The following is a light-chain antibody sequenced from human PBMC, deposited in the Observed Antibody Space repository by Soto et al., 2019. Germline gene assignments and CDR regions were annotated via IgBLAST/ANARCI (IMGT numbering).Light chain of an antibody. Sequence: EIVLTQSPGTLSLSPGESATLSCRASQSVDRNYLAWFQHEPGQAPRLLIYDVSNRATGTPDRFSASGSGTDFTLTVSRLEPEDFAVYYCHQYAHSPLTFGGGTKVETK. V-gene: IGKV3-20*01. CDR3: HQYAHSPLT. J-gene: IGKJ4*01. CDR1: QSVDRNY. CDR2: DVS.